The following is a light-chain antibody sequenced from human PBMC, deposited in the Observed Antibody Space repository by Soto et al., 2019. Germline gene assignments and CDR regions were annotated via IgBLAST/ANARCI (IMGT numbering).Light chain of an antibody. CDR3: QQYGSLGIT. CDR1: QRVSSSY. CDR2: GAS. J-gene: IGKJ5*01. V-gene: IGKV3-20*01. Sequence: MVLTQAARTLFLSPRERATHAKRARQRVSSSYLAWYQQKPGQAPRLLIYGASSRATVIPDRFSGSGSGTDFTLTISRLEPEDFAVYYCQQYGSLGITFGQGTRLE.